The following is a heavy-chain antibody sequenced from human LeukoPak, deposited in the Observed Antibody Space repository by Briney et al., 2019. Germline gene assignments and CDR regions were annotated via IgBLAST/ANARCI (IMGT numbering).Heavy chain of an antibody. CDR1: GFTFDDYG. V-gene: IGHV3-20*01. Sequence: GGSLRLSCAASGFTFDDYGMSWVRQAPGKGLEWVSGINWNGGSTGYADSVKGRFTISRDNAKNSLYLQMNRLRAGDTALYDCATFWSGYYVFDYWGQGTLVTVSS. D-gene: IGHD3-3*01. CDR2: INWNGGST. J-gene: IGHJ4*02. CDR3: ATFWSGYYVFDY.